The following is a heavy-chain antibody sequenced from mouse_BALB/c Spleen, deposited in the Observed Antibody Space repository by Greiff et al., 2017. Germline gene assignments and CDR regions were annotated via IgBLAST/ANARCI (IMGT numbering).Heavy chain of an antibody. CDR2: INPSTGYT. CDR1: GYTFTSYW. Sequence: QVQLKQSGPELEKPGASVKISCKASGYTFTSYWMHWVKQRPGQGLEWIGYINPSTGYTEYNQKFKDKATLTADKSSSTAYMQLSSLTSEDSAVYYCARRAYDYDGLYFDYWGQGTTLTVSS. D-gene: IGHD2-4*01. V-gene: IGHV1-4*01. J-gene: IGHJ2*01. CDR3: ARRAYDYDGLYFDY.